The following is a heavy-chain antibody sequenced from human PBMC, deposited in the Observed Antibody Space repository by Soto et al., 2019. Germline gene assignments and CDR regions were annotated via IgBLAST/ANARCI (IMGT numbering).Heavy chain of an antibody. CDR3: AHSSLLYGDYSY. CDR1: GFSLSTSGVG. J-gene: IGHJ4*02. Sequence: QITLKESGPTLVKPTQTLTLTCTFSGFSLSTSGVGVGWIRQPPGKALEWLALIYWDDDKRYSPSLKSRPTIXKXXSKNQVVLTMTNMDPVDTATYFCAHSSLLYGDYSYWGQGTLVTVSS. D-gene: IGHD4-17*01. V-gene: IGHV2-5*02. CDR2: IYWDDDK.